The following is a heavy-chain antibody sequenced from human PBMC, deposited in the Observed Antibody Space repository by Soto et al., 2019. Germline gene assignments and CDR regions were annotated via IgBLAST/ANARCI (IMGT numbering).Heavy chain of an antibody. CDR3: ARDRVGTIDY. CDR2: ISINNGNT. J-gene: IGHJ4*02. D-gene: IGHD2-2*01. CDR1: GYTFTSYG. Sequence: QVQLVQSGAEVKKPGASVKVSCKASGYTFTSYGISWVRQAPGRGLEWMAWISINNGNTNYAQKLPGRVTVTTDTSTNTAYMELSSLRSDDTAVYYCARDRVGTIDYWGQGTLVTVSS. V-gene: IGHV1-18*01.